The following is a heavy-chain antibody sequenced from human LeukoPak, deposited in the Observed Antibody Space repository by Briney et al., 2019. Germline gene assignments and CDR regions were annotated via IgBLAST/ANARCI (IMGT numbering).Heavy chain of an antibody. D-gene: IGHD3-9*01. J-gene: IGHJ4*02. CDR3: ARGHYDVLAASYKWTPDY. CDR2: ITSGGDYI. V-gene: IGHV3-21*01. CDR1: GFTFNTFN. Sequence: GGSLGLSCAASGFTFNTFNMNWVRQAPGKGLEWVSSITSGGDYIYYADSVKGRFTTSRDNAKNSLSLQLNSLRVEDTAIYYCARGHYDVLAASYKWTPDYWGQGTLVTVSS.